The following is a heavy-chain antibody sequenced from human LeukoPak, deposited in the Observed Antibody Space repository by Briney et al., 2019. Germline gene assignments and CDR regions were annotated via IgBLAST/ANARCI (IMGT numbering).Heavy chain of an antibody. Sequence: GGSLRPSCAPSGFTARSNYMSWVRQAPGKGRGWVSVIYSGVSTYYANSVKGRFTISRDNSKNTLYLQMNGLRAEDTAVYSCAGEVYSNYVSGMDVWGPGATVTVSS. CDR3: AGEVYSNYVSGMDV. V-gene: IGHV3-66*01. J-gene: IGHJ6*01. CDR2: IYSGVST. CDR1: GFTARSNY. D-gene: IGHD4-11*01.